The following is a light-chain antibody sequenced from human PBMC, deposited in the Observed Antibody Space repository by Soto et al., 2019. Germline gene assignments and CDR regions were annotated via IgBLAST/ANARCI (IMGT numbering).Light chain of an antibody. Sequence: QSVLTQPASVSGSPGQSITISCTGTSSDVGGYNYVSWYQQHPGKAPKLMIYDVSNRPSGVSNRLSGSKSGNTASLTISGLQAEDEADYYCSSYTSSSTLCVFGTGTKLTVL. J-gene: IGLJ1*01. V-gene: IGLV2-14*01. CDR2: DVS. CDR3: SSYTSSSTLCV. CDR1: SSDVGGYNY.